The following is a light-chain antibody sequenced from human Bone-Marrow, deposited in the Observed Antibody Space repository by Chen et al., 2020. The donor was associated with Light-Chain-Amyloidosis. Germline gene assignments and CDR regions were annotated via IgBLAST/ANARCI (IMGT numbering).Light chain of an antibody. CDR2: DVS. V-gene: IGLV2-14*03. J-gene: IGLJ3*02. Sequence: QSALTQPASVSGSPGQSITFSCTGTSSDVGGYNYVSWYQQHPGKAPKLIIYDVSDRPSVVSDRFSGSKAGNTASLTISGLQAEDEADYYCASYTSAATWVFGGGTKMTVL. CDR3: ASYTSAATWV. CDR1: SSDVGGYNY.